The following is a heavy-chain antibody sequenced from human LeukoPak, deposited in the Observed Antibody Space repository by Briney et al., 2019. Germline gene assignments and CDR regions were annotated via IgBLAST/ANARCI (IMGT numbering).Heavy chain of an antibody. CDR1: GFTFSSYG. CDR3: AKDLGEWGNLGTLQLERGPDY. V-gene: IGHV3-30*18. D-gene: IGHD1-1*01. CDR2: ISYDGSNK. J-gene: IGHJ4*02. Sequence: GGSLRLSCAASGFTFSSYGMHWVRQAPGKGLEWVAVISYDGSNKYYADSVKGRSTISRDNSKNTLYLQMNSLRAEDTAVYYCAKDLGEWGNLGTLQLERGPDYWGQGTLVTVSS.